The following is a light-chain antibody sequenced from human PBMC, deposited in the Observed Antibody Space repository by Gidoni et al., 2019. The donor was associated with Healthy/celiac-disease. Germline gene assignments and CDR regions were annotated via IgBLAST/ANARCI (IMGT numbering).Light chain of an antibody. V-gene: IGKV1-39*01. CDR3: QQSYSTPLFT. J-gene: IGKJ3*01. CDR1: QSISSY. CDR2: AAS. Sequence: DIQMTQSPSSLSASVGDRVTITCRASQSISSYLNWYQQKPGKAPKLLIYAASSLQSGVPSRFSGSGSGTDFTLTISSLQPEDFATYYCQQSYSTPLFTFGPGTTVDLK.